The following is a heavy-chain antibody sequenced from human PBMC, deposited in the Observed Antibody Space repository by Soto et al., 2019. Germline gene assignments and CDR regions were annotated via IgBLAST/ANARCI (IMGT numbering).Heavy chain of an antibody. Sequence: QITLKESGPTLVKPTQTLTLTCTLSGFSLRSPGVGVGWIRQTPGKALEWLALIFWTNDVRYSPSLRSRLTITKDTSKNQVVLTMTNVDPVDTGTYYCTHRSNVYSDSGAEFDYWGQGTLVSVSS. V-gene: IGHV2-5*01. J-gene: IGHJ4*02. CDR1: GFSLRSPGVG. D-gene: IGHD4-17*01. CDR2: IFWTNDV. CDR3: THRSNVYSDSGAEFDY.